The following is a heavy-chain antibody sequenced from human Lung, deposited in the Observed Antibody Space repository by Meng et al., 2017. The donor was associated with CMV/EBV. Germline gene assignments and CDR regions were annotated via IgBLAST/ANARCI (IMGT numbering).Heavy chain of an antibody. J-gene: IGHJ4*02. D-gene: IGHD3-16*01. CDR1: GYYFNASG. CDR2: INTANGAP. CDR3: ARRRGVYHFLEGGGDAYFDY. Sequence: ASXXVSCKGSGYYFNASGISWMRQAPGQGLEWMGWINTANGAPRYAQRFQGRVTMTTDKSTATSYMELRSLTSDDTAVYYCARRRGVYHFLEGGGDAYFDYWGQGXPVTVSS. V-gene: IGHV1-18*01.